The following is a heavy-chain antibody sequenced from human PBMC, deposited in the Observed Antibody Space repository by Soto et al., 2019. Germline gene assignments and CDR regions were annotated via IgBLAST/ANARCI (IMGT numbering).Heavy chain of an antibody. Sequence: ASVKVSCKASGYTFTSYYMHWVRQAPGQGLEWMGIINPSGGSTSYAQKFQGRVTMTRDTSTSTVYMELSSLRSEDTAVYYCARLLYYDILTGSRMYYFDYWGQGTLVTVSS. CDR1: GYTFTSYY. CDR2: INPSGGST. V-gene: IGHV1-46*01. J-gene: IGHJ4*02. D-gene: IGHD3-9*01. CDR3: ARLLYYDILTGSRMYYFDY.